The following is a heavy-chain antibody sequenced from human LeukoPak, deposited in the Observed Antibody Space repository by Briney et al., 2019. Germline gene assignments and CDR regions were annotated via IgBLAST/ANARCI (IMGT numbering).Heavy chain of an antibody. J-gene: IGHJ4*02. CDR2: ISYDGSNK. CDR3: AKDMHYDSSGYYDGGFDY. D-gene: IGHD3-22*01. CDR1: GFTFSSYG. Sequence: GGSLRLSCAASGFTFSSYGMHWVRQAPGKGLEWVAVISYDGSNKYYADSVKGRFTISRDNSKNTLYLQMNSLRAEDTAVYYCAKDMHYDSSGYYDGGFDYWGQGTLVTVSS. V-gene: IGHV3-30*18.